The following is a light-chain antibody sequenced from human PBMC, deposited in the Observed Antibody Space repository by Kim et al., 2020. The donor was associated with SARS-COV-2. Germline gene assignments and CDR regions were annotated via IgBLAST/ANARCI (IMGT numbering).Light chain of an antibody. CDR2: VGTGGIVG. CDR1: SGYSNYK. CDR3: GADHGSGSNVGV. J-gene: IGLJ3*02. V-gene: IGLV9-49*01. Sequence: ELTQPPSASASLGASVTLTCTLSSGYSNYKVDWYQQRPGKGPRFVMRVGTGGIVGSKGDGIPDRFSVLGSGLNRYLTIKNIQEEDESDYHCGADHGSGSNVGVFGGGTQLTVL.